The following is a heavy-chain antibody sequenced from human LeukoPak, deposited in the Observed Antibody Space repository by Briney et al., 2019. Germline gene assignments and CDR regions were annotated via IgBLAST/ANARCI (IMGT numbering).Heavy chain of an antibody. J-gene: IGHJ4*02. V-gene: IGHV1-46*01. Sequence: ASVKVSCKASGYTFTSYYMHWVRQAPGQGLEWMGIINPSGGSTSYAQRFQGRVTMTRDTSTSTVYMELSSLRSEDTAVYYCAREDSLYVTPFDYWGQGTLVTVS. CDR1: GYTFTSYY. CDR2: INPSGGST. CDR3: AREDSLYVTPFDY. D-gene: IGHD5/OR15-5a*01.